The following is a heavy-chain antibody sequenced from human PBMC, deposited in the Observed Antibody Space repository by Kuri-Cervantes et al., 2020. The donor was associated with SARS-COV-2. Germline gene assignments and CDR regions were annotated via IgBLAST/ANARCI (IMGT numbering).Heavy chain of an antibody. Sequence: GGSLRLSCAASGFTFSAHDMHWVRQAPGKGLEWVAFIRYDGSDKYYADSVKGRFTISRDSSKNTLYLQMNSLRAEDTAVYYCAKGSASWASYIDNWGQGTLVTVSS. CDR1: GFTFSAHD. J-gene: IGHJ4*02. D-gene: IGHD2-2*01. CDR2: IRYDGSDK. CDR3: AKGSASWASYIDN. V-gene: IGHV3-30*02.